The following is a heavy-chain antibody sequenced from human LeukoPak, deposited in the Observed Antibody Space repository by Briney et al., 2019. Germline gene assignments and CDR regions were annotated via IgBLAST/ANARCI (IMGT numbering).Heavy chain of an antibody. D-gene: IGHD6-6*01. Sequence: ASVKVSCKASGGTFSSYAISWVRQAPGQGLEWMGGIIPIFGTANYAQKFQGRVTITTDESTSTAYMELSSLRSEDTAVYYCARDLRGYSSSSGRGYYYMDVWGKGTTVTVSS. J-gene: IGHJ6*03. V-gene: IGHV1-69*05. CDR1: GGTFSSYA. CDR3: ARDLRGYSSSSGRGYYYMDV. CDR2: IIPIFGTA.